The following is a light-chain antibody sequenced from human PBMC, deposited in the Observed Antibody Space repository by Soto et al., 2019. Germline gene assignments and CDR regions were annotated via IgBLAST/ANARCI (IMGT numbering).Light chain of an antibody. CDR1: SSDVGAYNF. Sequence: QSALTQPPSASGSPGQSVTISCTGTSSDVGAYNFISWYQQHPGKAPKLIIYEVNKRPSGVPDRFSGSKSGKTASLTVSGLQADDEATYHCSSYAGSNNVLFGGGTQLTVL. CDR3: SSYAGSNNVL. V-gene: IGLV2-8*01. CDR2: EVN. J-gene: IGLJ2*01.